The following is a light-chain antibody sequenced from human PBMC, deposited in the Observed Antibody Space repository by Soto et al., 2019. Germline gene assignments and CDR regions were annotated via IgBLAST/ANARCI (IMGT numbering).Light chain of an antibody. Sequence: EVLMTQSPDTLYVSPGERVTLSCRASQSVRDKLAWYQQKPGQGPRLLVYRASTRTLGVPARFSGSESGTEFTLTISSLQSEDLAVYFCQQYNSWPITFGQGTRLEIK. CDR1: QSVRDK. V-gene: IGKV3-15*01. CDR3: QQYNSWPIT. J-gene: IGKJ5*01. CDR2: RAS.